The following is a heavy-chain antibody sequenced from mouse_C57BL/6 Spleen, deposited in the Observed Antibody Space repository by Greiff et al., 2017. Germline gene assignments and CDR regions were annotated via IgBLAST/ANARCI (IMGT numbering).Heavy chain of an antibody. Sequence: EVKLMESGGGLVQPGGSLSLSCAASGFTFTDYYMSWVRQPPGKALEWLGFIRNKANGFTTEYSASVKGRFTISRDNSQSILYLQMKALRAEDSATYYCARYMTRYAMDYWGQGTSVTVSS. V-gene: IGHV7-3*01. J-gene: IGHJ4*01. CDR2: IRNKANGFTT. CDR1: GFTFTDYY. CDR3: ARYMTRYAMDY.